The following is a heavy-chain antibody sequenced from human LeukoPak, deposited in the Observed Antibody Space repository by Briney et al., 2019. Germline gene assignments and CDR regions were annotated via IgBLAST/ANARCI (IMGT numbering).Heavy chain of an antibody. CDR1: GSIFTSYW. CDR2: IYPGDSDT. CDR3: ARTAGIAATYYFDY. V-gene: IGHV5-51*01. J-gene: IGHJ4*02. D-gene: IGHD6-13*01. Sequence: GASLQISCKGSGSIFTSYWIGWVRQLPGKGLEWMGIIYPGDSDTRYSPSFQGQVTISADKSISTAYLQWSSLKASDTAMYYCARTAGIAATYYFDYWGQGTLVTVSS.